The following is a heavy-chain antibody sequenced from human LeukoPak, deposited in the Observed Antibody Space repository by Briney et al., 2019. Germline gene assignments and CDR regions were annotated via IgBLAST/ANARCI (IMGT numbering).Heavy chain of an antibody. CDR2: IYYSGST. CDR3: ARRVDYYDSSGYSTFEDY. Sequence: SETLSLTCTVSGGSISSSSYYWGWIRQPPGKGLEWIGSIYYSGSTYYNPSLKSRVTISVDTSKNQFSLKLSSVTAADTAVYYCARRVDYYDSSGYSTFEDYWGQGTLVTVSS. D-gene: IGHD3-22*01. J-gene: IGHJ4*02. CDR1: GGSISSSSYY. V-gene: IGHV4-39*07.